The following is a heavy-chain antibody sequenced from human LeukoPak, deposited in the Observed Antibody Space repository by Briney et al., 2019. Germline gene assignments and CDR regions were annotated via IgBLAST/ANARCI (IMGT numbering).Heavy chain of an antibody. D-gene: IGHD5-18*01. CDR1: GFPFETNA. J-gene: IGHJ4*02. CDR2: IGNTET. Sequence: GGSLRLSCATSGFPFETNAMSWVRQAPGKGLEWVATIGNTETFYADSVTGRFTISRDNSKNTVNLQMDRLRVEDTAIYYCAKDWIQFNRVFDCFDSWGQGTLVTVSS. CDR3: AKDWIQFNRVFDCFDS. V-gene: IGHV3-23*01.